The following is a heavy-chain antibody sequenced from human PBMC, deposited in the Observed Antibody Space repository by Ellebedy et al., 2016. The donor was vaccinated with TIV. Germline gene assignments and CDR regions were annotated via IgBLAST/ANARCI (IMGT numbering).Heavy chain of an antibody. V-gene: IGHV1-3*01. D-gene: IGHD3-10*01. J-gene: IGHJ4*02. Sequence: ASVKVSCKASGYTFTSYAMHWVRQAPGQRLEWMGWINAGNGNTKYSQKFQGRVTITRDTSASTAYMELSSLRSEDTAVYYCASNDYENYGSGSRQFDYWGQGTLVTVSS. CDR3: ASNDYENYGSGSRQFDY. CDR1: GYTFTSYA. CDR2: INAGNGNT.